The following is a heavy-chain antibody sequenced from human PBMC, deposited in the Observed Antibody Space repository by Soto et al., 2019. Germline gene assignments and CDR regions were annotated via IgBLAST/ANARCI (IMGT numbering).Heavy chain of an antibody. Sequence: SETLSLTCAVSGYSISSGYYWGWIRQPPGKGLEWIGSIYHSGSTYYNPSLKSRGTISVDTSTNQFSLKLSSATAADPAVYSCARNPRQWLFDYWRQGTLGT. D-gene: IGHD6-19*01. CDR2: IYHSGST. J-gene: IGHJ4*02. V-gene: IGHV4-38-2*01. CDR3: ARNPRQWLFDY. CDR1: GYSISSGYY.